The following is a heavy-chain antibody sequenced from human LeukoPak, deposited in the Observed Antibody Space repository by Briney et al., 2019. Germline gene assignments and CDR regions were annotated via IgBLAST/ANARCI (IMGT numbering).Heavy chain of an antibody. CDR3: ARDRRCSGGSCYSRGRNYYYYYMDV. CDR1: GGSISSGSYD. D-gene: IGHD2-15*01. J-gene: IGHJ6*03. CDR2: IYNSGST. V-gene: IGHV4-61*02. Sequence: PSQTLSLTCTVSGGSISSGSYDWGWIRQPGGKGLEWIGRIYNSGSTNYNPSLKSRVTISVDTSKNQFSLKLSSVTAADTAVYYCARDRRCSGGSCYSRGRNYYYYYMDVWGKGTTVTVSS.